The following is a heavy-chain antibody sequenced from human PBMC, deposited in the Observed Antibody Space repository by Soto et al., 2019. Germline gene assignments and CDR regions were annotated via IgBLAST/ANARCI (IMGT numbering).Heavy chain of an antibody. CDR2: ISAYNGNT. D-gene: IGHD6-13*01. J-gene: IGHJ4*01. Sequence: QVQLVQSGAEVKKPGASVKVSCKASGYTFTSYGISWVRQAPGLGLEWMGWISAYNGNTHYAQKLQGRGTMTTDTATSTAYMELRSLRSDDTAVYYCARDNDHQYSSSCPGGYWGHGTLFTVSS. V-gene: IGHV1-18*01. CDR1: GYTFTSYG. CDR3: ARDNDHQYSSSCPGGY.